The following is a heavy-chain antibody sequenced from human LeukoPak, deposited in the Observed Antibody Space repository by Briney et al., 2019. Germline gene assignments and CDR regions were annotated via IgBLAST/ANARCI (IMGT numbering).Heavy chain of an antibody. CDR2: INPKSGGT. J-gene: IGHJ4*02. CDR3: ARVFQYYYDRSGSPELVSHFDY. Sequence: ASVKVSCKTSGYSFTDYQMHWVRQAPGQGLEWMGWINPKSGGTNYARKFAGRVTVTRDTSINTAYMELSRLTFDDTAVYYCARVFQYYYDRSGSPELVSHFDYWGQGTLVTVSS. CDR1: GYSFTDYQ. V-gene: IGHV1-2*02. D-gene: IGHD3-22*01.